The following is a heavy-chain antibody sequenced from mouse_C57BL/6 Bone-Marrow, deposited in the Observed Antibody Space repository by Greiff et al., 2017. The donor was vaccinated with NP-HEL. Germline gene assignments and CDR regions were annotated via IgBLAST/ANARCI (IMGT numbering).Heavy chain of an antibody. V-gene: IGHV1-72*01. Sequence: QVQLQQPGAELVKPGASVKLSCKASGYTFTSYWMHWVKQRPGRGLEWIGSIDPNSGGTKYNEKFKSKATLTVDKPSSTAYMQLSSLTSEDSAVYYCARGGTTVGNFFDYWGQGTTLTVSS. CDR3: ARGGTTVGNFFDY. D-gene: IGHD1-1*01. CDR2: IDPNSGGT. J-gene: IGHJ2*01. CDR1: GYTFTSYW.